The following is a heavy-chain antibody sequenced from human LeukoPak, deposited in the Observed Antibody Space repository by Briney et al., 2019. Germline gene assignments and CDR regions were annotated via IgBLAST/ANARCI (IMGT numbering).Heavy chain of an antibody. CDR1: EYTFSTYW. CDR2: IYPYDSEK. D-gene: IGHD2-15*01. J-gene: IGHJ4*02. Sequence: GESLKISCEASEYTFSTYWIGWVRQKPGKGLVWMSSIYPYDSEKKYNPSFQGRVTISVDKFIGTAYLQWSSLTASDTAIYYCVRRSNYPYCSGGSCFSFDYWGQGTLVSVSS. V-gene: IGHV5-51*01. CDR3: VRRSNYPYCSGGSCFSFDY.